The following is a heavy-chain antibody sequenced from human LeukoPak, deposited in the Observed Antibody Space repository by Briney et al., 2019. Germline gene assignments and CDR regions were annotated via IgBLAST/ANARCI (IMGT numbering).Heavy chain of an antibody. CDR2: ISGSGSST. D-gene: IGHD5-24*01. V-gene: IGHV3-23*01. CDR3: AKEMATIRAFDF. CDR1: GFTFSTYA. Sequence: GGSLRHSCAASGFTFSTYAMSWVRQAPGKGLEWVSVISGSGSSTYYADSVKGRFTISRDNSKNTLYLQMNSLRAEDTAVYYFAKEMATIRAFDFWGQGTMVTVSS. J-gene: IGHJ3*01.